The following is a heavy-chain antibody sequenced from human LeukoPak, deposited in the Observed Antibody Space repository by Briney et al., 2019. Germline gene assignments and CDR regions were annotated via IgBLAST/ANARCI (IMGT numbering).Heavy chain of an antibody. Sequence: SETLSLTCTVSGGSISSYYWSWIRQPPGKGLEWIGYNYYSGSTNYSPSLKSRVTISVDTSKNQFSLKLSSVTAADTAVYYCARDSPPVRYFDRGYYYYGMDVWGQGTTVTVSS. J-gene: IGHJ6*02. CDR3: ARDSPPVRYFDRGYYYYGMDV. CDR2: NYYSGST. D-gene: IGHD3-9*01. CDR1: GGSISSYY. V-gene: IGHV4-59*01.